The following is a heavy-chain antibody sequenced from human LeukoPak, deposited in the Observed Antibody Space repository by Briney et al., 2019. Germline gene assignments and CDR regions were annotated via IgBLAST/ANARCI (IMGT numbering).Heavy chain of an antibody. CDR3: ATSSISLSVYDAFDI. CDR1: GFTFSSYA. CDR2: ISGSGGST. D-gene: IGHD2-2*02. J-gene: IGHJ3*02. Sequence: GGSLRLSCAASGFTFSSYAMSWVRQAPGKGLEWVSAISGSGGSTYCADSVKGRFTISRDNSKNTLYLQMNSLRAEDTAVYYCATSSISLSVYDAFDIWGQGTMVTVSS. V-gene: IGHV3-23*01.